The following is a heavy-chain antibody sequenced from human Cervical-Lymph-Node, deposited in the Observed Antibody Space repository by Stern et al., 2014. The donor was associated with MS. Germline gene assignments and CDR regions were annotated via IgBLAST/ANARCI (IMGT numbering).Heavy chain of an antibody. CDR1: GGSVSSTNW. CDR3: ARERQQYCNSEGCSYWYFDL. D-gene: IGHD2/OR15-2a*01. Sequence: QVQLQESGPGLVKPSGTLSLTCAVSGGSVSSTNWWSWVRQSTGKGLEWIGNIYHSGASHSRPSPSSRASISLATSKNHLSLHLTSVTAADTAVYYCARERQQYCNSEGCSYWYFDLWGRGTLVTVSS. V-gene: IGHV4-4*02. CDR2: IYHSGAS. J-gene: IGHJ2*01.